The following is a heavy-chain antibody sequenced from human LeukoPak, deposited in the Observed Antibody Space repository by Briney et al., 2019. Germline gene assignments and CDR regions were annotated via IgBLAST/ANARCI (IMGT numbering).Heavy chain of an antibody. D-gene: IGHD6-19*01. CDR1: GYTFTTYG. V-gene: IGHV1-18*04. CDR2: ISENKGNT. J-gene: IGHJ4*02. Sequence: ASVKVSCKASGYTFTTYGINWVRQAPGRGLEWMGWISENKGNTNHAQRFQGRVTMTTDTSTNTAYMELRSLRSDDTAVYYCARGIAVTREFDQWGQGTLVIVSS. CDR3: ARGIAVTREFDQ.